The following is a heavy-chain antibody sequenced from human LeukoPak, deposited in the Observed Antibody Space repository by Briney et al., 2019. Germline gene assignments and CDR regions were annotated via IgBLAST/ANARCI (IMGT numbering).Heavy chain of an antibody. Sequence: SETLSLTCTVSGGSISSYYWSWIRQPPGKGLEWIGYIYYSGSTNYNPSLKSRVTISVDTSKNQFSPKLSSVTAADTAVYYCARSYRGKFDPWGQGTLVTVSS. J-gene: IGHJ5*02. D-gene: IGHD3-10*01. V-gene: IGHV4-59*01. CDR3: ARSYRGKFDP. CDR2: IYYSGST. CDR1: GGSISSYY.